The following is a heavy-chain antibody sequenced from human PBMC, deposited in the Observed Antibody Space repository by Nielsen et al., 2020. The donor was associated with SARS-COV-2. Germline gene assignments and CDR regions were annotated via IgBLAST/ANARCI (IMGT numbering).Heavy chain of an antibody. D-gene: IGHD3-10*01. V-gene: IGHV3-23*01. CDR3: AKDGVVRGDALDL. Sequence: GESLKISCAASGFTFNIYAMAWVRRAPGRGLQWVTGVSASGGSTYYTDSVKGRFSISIDNSKNTLFLQMHSLRVEDTALYYCAKDGVVRGDALDLWGQGTMVTVSS. CDR2: VSASGGST. J-gene: IGHJ3*01. CDR1: GFTFNIYA.